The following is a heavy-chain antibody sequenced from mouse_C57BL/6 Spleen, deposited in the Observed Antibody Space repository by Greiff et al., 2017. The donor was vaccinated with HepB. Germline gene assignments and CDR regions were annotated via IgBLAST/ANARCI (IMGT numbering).Heavy chain of an antibody. J-gene: IGHJ4*01. CDR3: ARRREFSYGNYGYAMDY. Sequence: QVQLQQSGAELMKPGASVKLSCKATGYTFTGYWIEWVKQRPGHGLEWIGEILPGSGSTNYNEKFKGKATFTADTSSNTAYMQLSSLTTEESAIYYCARRREFSYGNYGYAMDYWGQGTSVTVSS. V-gene: IGHV1-9*01. CDR2: ILPGSGST. CDR1: GYTFTGYW. D-gene: IGHD2-1*01.